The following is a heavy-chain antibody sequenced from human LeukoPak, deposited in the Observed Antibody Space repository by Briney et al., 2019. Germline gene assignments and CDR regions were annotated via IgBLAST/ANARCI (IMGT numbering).Heavy chain of an antibody. CDR3: ARDKYSSWYWCDH. CDR2: IYYSGST. Sequence: PSETLSLTCTVSGGSISSYYWSWIQQPPMKGLERLGYIYYSGSTNYNPSLTSRVTISVDTSKNQFSLQLYFMTAANTAVYYCARDKYSSWYWCDHWGQGTLVTVSS. J-gene: IGHJ5*02. D-gene: IGHD6-19*01. V-gene: IGHV4-59*01. CDR1: GGSISSYY.